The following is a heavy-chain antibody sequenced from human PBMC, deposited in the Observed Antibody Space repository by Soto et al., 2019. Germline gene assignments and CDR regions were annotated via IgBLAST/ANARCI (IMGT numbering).Heavy chain of an antibody. CDR3: ARGSSKQGFLEWLFSHYFDY. D-gene: IGHD3-3*01. Sequence: SETLSLTCTVSGGSISSGSSCWGWIRQPPGKGLEWIGEINYLGNTYYNPSLGGRVSISVDTSKSQFSLKLNSVTAADTAVYYCARGSSKQGFLEWLFSHYFDYWGQGTLVTVSS. V-gene: IGHV4-39*01. J-gene: IGHJ4*02. CDR2: INYLGNT. CDR1: GGSISSGSSC.